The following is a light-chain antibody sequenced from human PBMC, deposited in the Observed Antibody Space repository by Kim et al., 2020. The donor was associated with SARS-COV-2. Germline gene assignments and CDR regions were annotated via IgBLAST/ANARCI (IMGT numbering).Light chain of an antibody. V-gene: IGKV3-11*01. J-gene: IGKJ1*01. Sequence: LSPGERATLSCRASQSVGPYLAWFQQKPGQAPRLLIYDTSNRVTGIPARFSGSGSGTDFTLTISSLEPEDFAVYYCQQRTKWPPTFGQGTKVDIK. CDR3: QQRTKWPPT. CDR2: DTS. CDR1: QSVGPY.